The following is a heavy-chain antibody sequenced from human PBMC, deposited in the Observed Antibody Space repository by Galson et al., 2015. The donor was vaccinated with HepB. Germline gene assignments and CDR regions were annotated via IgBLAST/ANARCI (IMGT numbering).Heavy chain of an antibody. CDR3: AKSLGGYTYGKFDY. V-gene: IGHV3-23*01. CDR2: ISGSASIT. D-gene: IGHD5-18*01. J-gene: IGHJ4*02. Sequence: SLRLSCAASGFTFSSYAMGWVRQAPGKGLEWVSAISGSASITNYADSVKGRFTISRDNSKNTLYLRMNSLRAEDAAVYYCAKSLGGYTYGKFDYWGQGTLVTVSS. CDR1: GFTFSSYA.